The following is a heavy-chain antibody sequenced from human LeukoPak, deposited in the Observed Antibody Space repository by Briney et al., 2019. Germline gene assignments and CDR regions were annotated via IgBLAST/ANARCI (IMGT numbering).Heavy chain of an antibody. CDR3: AREIWWRFDH. V-gene: IGHV3-7*03. CDR2: IKPDGSEQ. D-gene: IGHD5-12*01. CDR1: GFSFSGDY. Sequence: GGSLRLSCSASGFSFSGDYMSWVRQAPGKGLECVAKIKPDGSEQYYMDSVEGRFTISRDNSKSSLYLHLSSLRDEDTAVYYCAREIWWRFDHWGQGSLVTVSS. J-gene: IGHJ4*02.